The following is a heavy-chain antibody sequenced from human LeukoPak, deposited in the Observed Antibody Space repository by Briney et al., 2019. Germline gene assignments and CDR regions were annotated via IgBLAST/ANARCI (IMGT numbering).Heavy chain of an antibody. Sequence: GGSLRLSCAASGFTFSNYEMNWVRQAPGKGLEWVSYISSGGSSISYADSVKGRFTISRDNAKNSLYLQMNSLRAEDTAVYYCARDEDPTYYEDWGQGTLVTVSS. CDR2: ISSGGSSI. V-gene: IGHV3-48*03. CDR3: ARDEDPTYYED. J-gene: IGHJ4*02. CDR1: GFTFSNYE.